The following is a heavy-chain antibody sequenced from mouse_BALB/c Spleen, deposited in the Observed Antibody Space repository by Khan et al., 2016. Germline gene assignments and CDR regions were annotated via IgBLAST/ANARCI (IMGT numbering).Heavy chain of an antibody. CDR2: IDPANGNT. J-gene: IGHJ3*01. CDR3: ARSPYDYDVGFAY. D-gene: IGHD2-4*01. Sequence: VQLQQSGAELVKPGASVKLSCTASGFNIKDTYMHWVKQRPEQGLEWIGRIDPANGNTKYDPKSQGKATITADTSSNTAYLQLSSLTSEDTAVYYCARSPYDYDVGFAYWGQGTLVTVSA. CDR1: GFNIKDTY. V-gene: IGHV14-3*02.